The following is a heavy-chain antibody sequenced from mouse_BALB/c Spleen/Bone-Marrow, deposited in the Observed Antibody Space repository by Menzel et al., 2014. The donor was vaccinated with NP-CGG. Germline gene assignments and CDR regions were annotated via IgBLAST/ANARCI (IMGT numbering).Heavy chain of an antibody. J-gene: IGHJ2*01. Sequence: VQLQQSGAELVRPGVSVKISCKGSGYTFTDYAMHWVKQSHAKSLEWIGIISSSYGDATYNQKFKGKATMTVDKSSNTAYMELARLTSEDSAIYYCARGLSYYYGTSYYFDYWGQGTLSQPPQ. D-gene: IGHD1-1*01. CDR2: ISSSYGDA. CDR1: GYTFTDYA. CDR3: ARGLSYYYGTSYYFDY. V-gene: IGHV1S137*01.